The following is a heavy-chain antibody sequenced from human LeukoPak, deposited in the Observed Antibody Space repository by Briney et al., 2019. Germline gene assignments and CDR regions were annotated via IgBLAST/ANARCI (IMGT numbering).Heavy chain of an antibody. J-gene: IGHJ4*02. CDR2: IIPIFGRG. V-gene: IGHV1-69*13. D-gene: IGHD3-10*01. CDR1: VGTVINYA. CDR3: ARDGSGSYYSPLWV. Sequence: SVSVFFKAAVGTVINYAISWVGQARGQGREWMGGIIPIFGRGNKAKKFQGRVRITAEETTSTAYMEVSRLRAEDTAVYYCARDGSGSYYSPLWVWGQGTLVTVSS.